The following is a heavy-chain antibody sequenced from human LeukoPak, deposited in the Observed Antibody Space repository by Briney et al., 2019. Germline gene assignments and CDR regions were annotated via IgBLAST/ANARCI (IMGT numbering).Heavy chain of an antibody. CDR3: ARGSLFGRVGWFDP. D-gene: IGHD3-3*01. CDR1: GYTFTSYG. V-gene: IGHV1-18*01. CDR2: ISVYSGNT. Sequence: ASVKVSCKASGYTFTSYGISWVRQAPGQGLEWMGWISVYSGNTTYAQNVQGRATMTTDTSTSTAYMELRSLRFDDTAVYYCARGSLFGRVGWFDPWGQGTLVTVSS. J-gene: IGHJ5*02.